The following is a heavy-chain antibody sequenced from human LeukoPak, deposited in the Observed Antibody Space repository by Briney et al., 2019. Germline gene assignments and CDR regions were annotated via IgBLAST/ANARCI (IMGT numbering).Heavy chain of an antibody. CDR2: TYYRSKWFN. Sequence: PSQTLSLTCANSGGSVTSNSAAWNWIRQSPSRGLEWLGRTYYRSKWFNDYAVSVKSRMTINPDTSKNQISLQLNSVTPEDTAVYYCARAITIIRGTLSPFDYWGQGTLVTVSS. CDR3: ARAITIIRGTLSPFDY. V-gene: IGHV6-1*01. J-gene: IGHJ4*02. CDR1: GGSVTSNSAA. D-gene: IGHD3-10*01.